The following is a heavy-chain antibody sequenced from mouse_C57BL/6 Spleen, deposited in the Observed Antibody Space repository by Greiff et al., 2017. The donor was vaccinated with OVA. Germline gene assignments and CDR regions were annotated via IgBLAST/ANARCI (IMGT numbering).Heavy chain of an antibody. J-gene: IGHJ2*01. CDR2: ISSGSSTI. Sequence: EVMLVESGGGLVKPGGSLKLSCAASGFTFSDYGMHWVRQAPEKGLEWVAYISSGSSTIYYADTVKGRFTISRDNAKNTLFLQMTSLRSEDTAMYYCAKLGRGVYFDYWGQGTTLTVSS. CDR1: GFTFSDYG. CDR3: AKLGRGVYFDY. V-gene: IGHV5-17*01. D-gene: IGHD4-1*01.